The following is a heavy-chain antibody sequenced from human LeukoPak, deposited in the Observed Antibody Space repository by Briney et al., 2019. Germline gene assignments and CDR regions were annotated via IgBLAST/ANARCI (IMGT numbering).Heavy chain of an antibody. CDR2: MNPNSGNT. CDR3: ARRQRITMIVVVIKDGMDV. J-gene: IGHJ6*02. D-gene: IGHD3-22*01. Sequence: ASVKVSCKASGYTFTSYDINWVRQATGQGLEWMGWMNPNSGNTGYAQKFQGRVTMTRNTSISTAYMELSSLGSEDTAVYYCARRQRITMIVVVIKDGMDVWGQGTTVTVSS. CDR1: GYTFTSYD. V-gene: IGHV1-8*01.